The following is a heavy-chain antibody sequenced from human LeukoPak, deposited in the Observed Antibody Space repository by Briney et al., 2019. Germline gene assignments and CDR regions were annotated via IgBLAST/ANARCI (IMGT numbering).Heavy chain of an antibody. CDR3: ASLQGATEPNWFDP. J-gene: IGHJ5*02. Sequence: SETLSLTCAVYGGSFSGYYWSWIRQPPGKGLEWIGEINHSGSTNYSPSLKSRVTISVDTSRNQFSLKLSSVTAADTAVYYCASLQGATEPNWFDPWGQGTLVTVSS. CDR1: GGSFSGYY. D-gene: IGHD5-24*01. V-gene: IGHV4-34*01. CDR2: INHSGST.